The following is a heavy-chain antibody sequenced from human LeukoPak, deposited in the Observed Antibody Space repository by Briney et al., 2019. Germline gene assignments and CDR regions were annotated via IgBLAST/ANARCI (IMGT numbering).Heavy chain of an antibody. CDR2: ISYSGIT. J-gene: IGHJ5*02. CDR3: ARQKGATDNWFDP. D-gene: IGHD1-26*01. V-gene: IGHV4-39*01. Sequence: PSETLSLTCTVSGGSMSNSNYYWGWIRQPPGKGLEWIGSISYSGITYYDPSLESRVTISVDTSKTHFSLRLSSVTAADTAVYYCARQKGATDNWFDPWGQGTLVTVSS. CDR1: GGSMSNSNYY.